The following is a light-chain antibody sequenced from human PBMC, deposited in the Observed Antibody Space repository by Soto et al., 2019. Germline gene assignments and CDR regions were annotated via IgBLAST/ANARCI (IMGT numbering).Light chain of an antibody. CDR3: QQSFTTPWT. Sequence: DIHMTQSPSSLSASLLDIVTITCXAGQSISGYLNWYQQKPGKAPKLLIYAASTLQSGVPSRFSGSGSGTDFTLTINSLQPEGFATYYCQQSFTTPWTFGQGTKVDIK. CDR1: QSISGY. V-gene: IGKV1-39*01. CDR2: AAS. J-gene: IGKJ1*01.